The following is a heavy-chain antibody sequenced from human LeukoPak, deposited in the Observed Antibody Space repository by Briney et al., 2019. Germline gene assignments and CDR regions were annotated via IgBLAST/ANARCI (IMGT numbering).Heavy chain of an antibody. V-gene: IGHV4-34*01. D-gene: IGHD2-2*01. J-gene: IGHJ4*02. CDR2: ISHSGST. Sequence: SETLSLTCAVYGGSFSGYYWSWIRQPPGKGLEWIGEISHSGSTNYNPSLKSRVTISVDTSKNQFSLKLSSVTAADTAVYYCARGAGYCSSTSCYGTGPSFDYWGQGTLVTVSS. CDR3: ARGAGYCSSTSCYGTGPSFDY. CDR1: GGSFSGYY.